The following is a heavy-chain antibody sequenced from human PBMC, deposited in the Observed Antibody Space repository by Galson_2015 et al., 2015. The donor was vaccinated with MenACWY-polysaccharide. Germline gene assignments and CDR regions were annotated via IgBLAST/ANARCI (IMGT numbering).Heavy chain of an antibody. J-gene: IGHJ3*02. CDR3: AREGSRIVFHAFDI. V-gene: IGHV3-33*01. CDR2: IQYDGSNK. CDR1: GSRFSNSG. Sequence: SLRLSCAASGSRFSNSGMHWVRRAPGKGLEWVAVIQYDGSNKEYADSVKGRFTISRDNSKNTVFLEMNTLGVEDTAVYYCAREGSRIVFHAFDIWGQGTMVTVSS. D-gene: IGHD2-2*01.